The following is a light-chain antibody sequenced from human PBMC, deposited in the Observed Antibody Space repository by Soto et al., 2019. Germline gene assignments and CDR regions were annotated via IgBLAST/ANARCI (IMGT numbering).Light chain of an antibody. CDR1: QTISTY. Sequence: DIQMTQSPSSLSASVGDRVTITCRAGQTISTYLNWYQQRPGKAPELLIYAASSLQSGVPSRFSGSGSGTDFTLTISSLRPEDFATYYCQQSYTSPTFGGGTKVEIK. J-gene: IGKJ4*01. CDR3: QQSYTSPT. V-gene: IGKV1-39*01. CDR2: AAS.